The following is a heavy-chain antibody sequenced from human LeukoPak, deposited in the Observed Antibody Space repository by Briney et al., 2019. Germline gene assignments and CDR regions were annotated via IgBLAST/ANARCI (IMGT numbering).Heavy chain of an antibody. CDR1: GGSISSYY. J-gene: IGHJ3*02. Sequence: SETLSLTCTVSGGSISSYYWSWIRQPPGKGLEWIGYIYYSGSTNYNPSLKSRVTISVDTSKNQFSLKLSSVTAADTAVYYCAREPGGSGPDDAFDIWGQGTMVTVSS. CDR2: IYYSGST. D-gene: IGHD6-19*01. V-gene: IGHV4-59*01. CDR3: AREPGGSGPDDAFDI.